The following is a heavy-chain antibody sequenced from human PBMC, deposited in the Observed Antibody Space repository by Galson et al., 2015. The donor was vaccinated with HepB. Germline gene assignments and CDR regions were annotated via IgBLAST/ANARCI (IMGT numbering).Heavy chain of an antibody. J-gene: IGHJ4*02. Sequence: SLRLSCAASGFILKNYAMSWVRQTPGKGLEWVSSIVSSGEKTVYADSVKGRFTISRDTSSNALFLQMNSLRGEDTAVYYCGKVPLTGGYFYDYWGQGTLVTVSS. D-gene: IGHD3-22*01. CDR2: IVSSGEKT. CDR3: GKVPLTGGYFYDY. V-gene: IGHV3-23*01. CDR1: GFILKNYA.